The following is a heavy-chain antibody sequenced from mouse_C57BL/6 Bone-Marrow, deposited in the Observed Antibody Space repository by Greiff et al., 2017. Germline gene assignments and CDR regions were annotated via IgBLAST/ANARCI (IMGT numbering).Heavy chain of an antibody. CDR3: ARRGIYYDYDEAY. CDR2: INPGSGGT. D-gene: IGHD2-4*01. V-gene: IGHV1-54*01. Sequence: QVQLQQSGAELVRPGTSVKVSCKASGYAFTNYLIECVKQRPGQGLEWIGVINPGSGGTNYNEKFKGKATLTADKSSSTAYMQLSSLTSEDSAVYFCARRGIYYDYDEAYWGQGTTLTVSS. J-gene: IGHJ2*01. CDR1: GYAFTNYL.